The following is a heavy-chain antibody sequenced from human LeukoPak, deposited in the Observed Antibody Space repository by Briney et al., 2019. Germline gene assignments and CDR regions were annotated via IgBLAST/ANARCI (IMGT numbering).Heavy chain of an antibody. Sequence: SETLSLTCTVSGGSMSSYYWSWIRQPPGKGLEWIGYIYYSGSTNYNPSLKSRVTISVDTSKNQFSLKLSSVTAADTAVYYCARTTVWRGYYFDYWGQGTLVTVSS. CDR3: ARTTVWRGYYFDY. J-gene: IGHJ4*02. V-gene: IGHV4-59*08. D-gene: IGHD3-3*01. CDR2: IYYSGST. CDR1: GGSMSSYY.